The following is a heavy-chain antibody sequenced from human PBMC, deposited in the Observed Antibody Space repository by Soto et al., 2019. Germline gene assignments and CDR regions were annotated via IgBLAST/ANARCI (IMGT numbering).Heavy chain of an antibody. V-gene: IGHV1-2*02. CDR2: INPNGGT. J-gene: IGHJ5*02. CDR1: GYTLTDNY. CDR3: ARDGDYRFDP. Sequence: QVQLVQSGAEVKRPGASVKVSCKASGYTLTDNYMHWVREAPGQGLEWMGWINPNGGTNYAQNLQDRVTMTIDTSTNTAYMELRSLRSDDTAVYYCARDGDYRFDPWGQGTLVTVSS. D-gene: IGHD4-17*01.